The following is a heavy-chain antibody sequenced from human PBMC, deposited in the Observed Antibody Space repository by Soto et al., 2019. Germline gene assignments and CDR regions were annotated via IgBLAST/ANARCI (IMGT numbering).Heavy chain of an antibody. CDR1: GYTFTSYG. CDR3: ARDLIVGATTPYYFDY. D-gene: IGHD1-26*01. CDR2: ISAYTGNT. V-gene: IGHV1-18*01. J-gene: IGHJ4*02. Sequence: QVQLVQSGAEVKKPGASVKVSCKASGYTFTSYGISWVRQAPGQGLEWMGWISAYTGNTNYAQKLQGRVTMTTDTSTSTANMELRSLRADDTAVYYCARDLIVGATTPYYFDYWGQGTLVTVSS.